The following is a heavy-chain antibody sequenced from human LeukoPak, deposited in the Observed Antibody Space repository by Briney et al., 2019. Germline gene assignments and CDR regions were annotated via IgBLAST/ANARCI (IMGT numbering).Heavy chain of an antibody. J-gene: IGHJ6*02. CDR1: GFAFNNYV. V-gene: IGHV3-23*01. Sequence: GGSLRLSCAASGFAFNNYVMIWVRQAPGKGLEWVSSISGSGVTTYYTDSVKGRFTISRDNSRSTLYLQMNGLRAEDTAVYYCAKDSTVSGSYYGMDIWGQGTTVTVSS. CDR3: AKDSTVSGSYYGMDI. D-gene: IGHD3-3*01. CDR2: ISGSGVTT.